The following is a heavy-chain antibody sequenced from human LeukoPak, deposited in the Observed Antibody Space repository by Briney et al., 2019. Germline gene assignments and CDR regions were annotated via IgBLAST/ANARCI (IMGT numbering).Heavy chain of an antibody. CDR1: GLTVRDAW. V-gene: IGHV3-23*01. Sequence: PGGSLRLSCAASGLTVRDAWMSWVRQAPGKGLEWVSGIRVNDETYYADSVKGRFTISRDNSENTLYLQMGGLRAEDTAVYYCAKGTGDMGYYFDRWGQGTLVTVSS. D-gene: IGHD7-27*01. CDR3: AKGTGDMGYYFDR. CDR2: IRVNDET. J-gene: IGHJ4*02.